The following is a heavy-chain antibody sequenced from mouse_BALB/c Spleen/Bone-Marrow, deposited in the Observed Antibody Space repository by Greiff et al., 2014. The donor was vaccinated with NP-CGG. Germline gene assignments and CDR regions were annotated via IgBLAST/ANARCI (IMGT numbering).Heavy chain of an antibody. V-gene: IGHV1-18*01. CDR3: ARPIYYDFFYWYFDV. CDR2: INPNSGGT. D-gene: IGHD2-4*01. CDR1: GYTFIEYT. Sequence: EVKLMESGPELVKPGASVKISCKTSGYTFIEYTMHWVRQSHGKSLEWIGGINPNSGGTSYNQKFKGKATLTVDKSSSTAYMELRSLTSEDSAVYYCARPIYYDFFYWYFDVWGAGTTVTVSS. J-gene: IGHJ1*01.